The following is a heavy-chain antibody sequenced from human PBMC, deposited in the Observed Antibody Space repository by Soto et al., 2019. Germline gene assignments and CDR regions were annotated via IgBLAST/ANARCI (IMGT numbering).Heavy chain of an antibody. Sequence: GASVKVSCKASGYRFTRHGISWVRQAPGQGLEWVGWINVDNGNTKYAQMLEGRVTMTTETSTATAYMELRCLRSDDTTVYYCARLFRTPAARYYYYYGMDVWGQGTTVT. V-gene: IGHV1-18*04. CDR3: ARLFRTPAARYYYYYGMDV. CDR1: GYRFTRHG. D-gene: IGHD6-25*01. J-gene: IGHJ6*02. CDR2: INVDNGNT.